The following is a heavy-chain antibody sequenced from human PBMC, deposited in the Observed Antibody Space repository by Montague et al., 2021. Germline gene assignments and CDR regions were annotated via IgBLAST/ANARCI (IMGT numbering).Heavy chain of an antibody. CDR1: GFSLATSGVG. V-gene: IGHV2-5*02. Sequence: PALVKPTQTLTLTCTFSGFSLATSGVGVAWLRQPPGKALEWLALIFWDDDKRYSPSLKSRLTITKDTTKNQVVRTLTNMDPVDTATYFCAPKIAAHKAHDGFSVWGQGTVVTVSA. D-gene: IGHD6-13*01. CDR2: IFWDDDK. CDR3: APKIAAHKAHDGFSV. J-gene: IGHJ3*01.